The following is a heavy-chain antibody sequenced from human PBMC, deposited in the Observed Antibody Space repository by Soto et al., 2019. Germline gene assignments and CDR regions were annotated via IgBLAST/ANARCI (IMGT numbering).Heavy chain of an antibody. CDR3: ARESIAVGGMDV. CDR1: GFTVSSNY. D-gene: IGHD6-19*01. J-gene: IGHJ6*02. Sequence: GGSLRLSCAASGFTVSSNYMSWVRQAPGKGLEWVSVIYSGGSTYYADSVKGRFTISRDNSKNTLYLQMNSLRAEDTAVYYCARESIAVGGMDVWGQGTTVTVSS. CDR2: IYSGGST. V-gene: IGHV3-53*01.